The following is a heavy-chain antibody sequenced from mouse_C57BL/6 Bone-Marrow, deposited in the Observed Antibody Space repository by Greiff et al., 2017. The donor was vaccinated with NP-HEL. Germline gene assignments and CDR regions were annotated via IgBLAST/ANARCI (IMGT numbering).Heavy chain of an antibody. CDR2: ISYDGSN. D-gene: IGHD2-1*01. V-gene: IGHV3-6*01. Sequence: EVKLQESGPGLVKPSQSLSLTCSVTGYSITSGYYWNWIRQFPGNKLEWMGYISYDGSNNYNPSLKNRISITRDTSKNRFFLKLNSVTTEDTATYYCAVGNFIYWGQGTTLTVSS. CDR3: AVGNFIY. J-gene: IGHJ2*01. CDR1: GYSITSGYY.